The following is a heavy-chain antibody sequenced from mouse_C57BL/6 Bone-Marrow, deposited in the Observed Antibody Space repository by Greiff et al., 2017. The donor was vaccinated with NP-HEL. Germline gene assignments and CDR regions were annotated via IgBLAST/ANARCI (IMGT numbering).Heavy chain of an antibody. V-gene: IGHV1-19*01. J-gene: IGHJ4*01. CDR3: ARRGAPYAMDY. CDR1: GYTFTDYY. Sequence: VQLQQSGPVLVKPGASVKMSCKASGYTFTDYYMNWVKQSHGKSLEWIGVINPYNGGTSYNPKLKGKATLTVDKSSSTAYMELNSLTSEDSAVYYCARRGAPYAMDYWGQGTSVTVSS. CDR2: INPYNGGT.